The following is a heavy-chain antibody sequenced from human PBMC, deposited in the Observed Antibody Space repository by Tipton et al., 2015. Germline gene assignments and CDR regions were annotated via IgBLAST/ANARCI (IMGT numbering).Heavy chain of an antibody. Sequence: LRLSCSVSSDSISKYYWSWVRQPPGKELEWIGYIQYGGSTNYNPSLKSRVTISVDTSKTQFSLEMRSVTATDTAVYYCARARGRHGGLFDSWGQGTLVTVSS. CDR1: SDSISKYY. CDR2: IQYGGST. J-gene: IGHJ4*02. CDR3: ARARGRHGGLFDS. D-gene: IGHD4-23*01. V-gene: IGHV4-59*01.